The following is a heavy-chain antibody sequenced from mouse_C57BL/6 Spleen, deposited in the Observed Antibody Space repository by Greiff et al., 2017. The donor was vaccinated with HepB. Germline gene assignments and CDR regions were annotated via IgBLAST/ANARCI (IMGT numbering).Heavy chain of an antibody. D-gene: IGHD2-3*01. CDR3: ASDGYDYAMDY. CDR1: GYTFTSYW. Sequence: QVQLQQPGAELVKPGASVKLSCKASGYTFTSYWMHWVKQRPGQGLEWIGMIHPNSGSTNYNEKFKSKATLTVDKSSSTAYMQLSSLTSEDSAVYYCASDGYDYAMDYWGQGTSVTVSS. J-gene: IGHJ4*01. CDR2: IHPNSGST. V-gene: IGHV1-64*01.